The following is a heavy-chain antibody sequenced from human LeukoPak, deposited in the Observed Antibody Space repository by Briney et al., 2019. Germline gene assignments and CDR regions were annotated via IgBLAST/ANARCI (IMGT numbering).Heavy chain of an antibody. V-gene: IGHV4-61*02. CDR3: ARGGTGTTGGLFSHYYYYYYMDV. D-gene: IGHD1-7*01. CDR1: GGSISSGSYY. Sequence: SQTLSLTCTVSGGSISSGSYYWSWIRQPAGKGLEWIGCIYTSGSTNYNPSLKSRVTISVDTSKNQFSLKLSSVTAADTAVYYCARGGTGTTGGLFSHYYYYYYMDVWGKGTTVTVSS. J-gene: IGHJ6*03. CDR2: IYTSGST.